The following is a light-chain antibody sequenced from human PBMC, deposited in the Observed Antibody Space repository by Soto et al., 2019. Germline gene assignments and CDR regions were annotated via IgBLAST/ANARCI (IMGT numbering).Light chain of an antibody. V-gene: IGKV1-13*02. CDR2: DVS. Sequence: AIQLTQSPSSLSASVGDRVTITCRASQDIRGALAWYQQTPEKAPKILIYDVSTLQSGVPSRFGGSSSGTDFSLTISSMQPEDFATYFCQQFNSYPITFGQGTRLDIK. CDR1: QDIRGA. J-gene: IGKJ5*01. CDR3: QQFNSYPIT.